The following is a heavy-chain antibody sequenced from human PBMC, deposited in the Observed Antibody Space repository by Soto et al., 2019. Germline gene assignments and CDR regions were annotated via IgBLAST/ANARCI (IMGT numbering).Heavy chain of an antibody. CDR2: INSDGSST. D-gene: IGHD6-6*01. CDR1: GFTFSSYW. Sequence: GGSLRLSFTASGFTFSSYWMPWVRQAPGKGLVWVSRINSDGSSTSYADSVKGRFTISRDNAKNTLYLQMNSLRAEDTAVYYCARXSDIAATYYYYYYGMDVWGQGTTVTVSS. V-gene: IGHV3-74*01. CDR3: ARXSDIAATYYYYYYGMDV. J-gene: IGHJ6*02.